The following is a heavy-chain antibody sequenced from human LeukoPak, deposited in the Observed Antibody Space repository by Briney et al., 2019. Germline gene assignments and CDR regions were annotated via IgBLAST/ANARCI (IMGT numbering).Heavy chain of an antibody. CDR1: GFTFSSYT. V-gene: IGHV3-21*01. Sequence: GGSLRLSCAASGFTFSSYTMNWVRQAPGKGLEWVSSISSSSSYIYYADSVKGRFTISRDNSKNTLYLQMNSLRAEDTAVYYCARTLIEYSVSSCYFDYWGQGTLVTVSS. D-gene: IGHD6-6*01. J-gene: IGHJ4*02. CDR3: ARTLIEYSVSSCYFDY. CDR2: ISSSSSYI.